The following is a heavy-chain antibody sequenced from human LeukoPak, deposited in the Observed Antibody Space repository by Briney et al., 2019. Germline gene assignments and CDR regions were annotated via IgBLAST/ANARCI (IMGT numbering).Heavy chain of an antibody. V-gene: IGHV4-59*08. CDR3: ASDSSGTYHLYY. J-gene: IGHJ4*02. CDR2: IDYSGRT. Sequence: SETLSLTCTVSGGSISRYCWSWIRQSPGKGLEWIGYIDYSGRTKYNPSLKSRVTMSLGTSRNQFSLKLTSVTAADTAVYYCASDSSGTYHLYYWGLGILVTVSS. CDR1: GGSISRYC. D-gene: IGHD3-22*01.